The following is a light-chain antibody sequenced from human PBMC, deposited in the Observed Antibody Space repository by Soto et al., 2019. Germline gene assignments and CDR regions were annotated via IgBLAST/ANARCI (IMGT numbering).Light chain of an antibody. Sequence: QSALTQPASVSGSPGQSITISCTGTSSDVGGYNYVSWYQQHPGKAPKLMISEVSNRPSGVSNRFSGSKSGNTASLTISGLQAEDEADYYCSSYTSTNTLVIFGTGTKLTVL. V-gene: IGLV2-14*03. CDR1: SSDVGGYNY. CDR2: EVS. CDR3: SSYTSTNTLVI. J-gene: IGLJ1*01.